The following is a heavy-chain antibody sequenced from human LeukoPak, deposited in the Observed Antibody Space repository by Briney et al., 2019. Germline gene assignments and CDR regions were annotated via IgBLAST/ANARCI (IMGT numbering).Heavy chain of an antibody. D-gene: IGHD3-22*01. V-gene: IGHV4-39*07. J-gene: IGHJ4*02. CDR3: AREAFHYDSSALQRPFDY. CDR1: GGSISSRSYY. Sequence: NPSQTLSLTCTVSGGSISSRSYYWGWIRQPPEKGLEWIGSIYYSGSTYYNPSLKSRVTISVDTSQNQFSLKLSSVTAADTAVYYCAREAFHYDSSALQRPFDYWGQGTLVTVSS. CDR2: IYYSGST.